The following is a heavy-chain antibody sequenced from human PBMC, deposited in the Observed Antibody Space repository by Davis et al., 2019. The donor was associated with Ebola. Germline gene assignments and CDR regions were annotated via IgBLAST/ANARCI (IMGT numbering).Heavy chain of an antibody. CDR1: GGSISSGGYY. CDR2: IYHSGST. Sequence: PSETQSLTCTVSGGSISSGGYYWSWIRQHPGKGLEWIGYIYHSGSTYYNPSLKSRVTISVDRSKNQFSLKLSSVTAADTAVYYCARESYYGSGHRSHNPAFDPWGQGTLDTVSS. CDR3: ARESYYGSGHRSHNPAFDP. D-gene: IGHD3-10*01. J-gene: IGHJ5*02. V-gene: IGHV4-30-2*01.